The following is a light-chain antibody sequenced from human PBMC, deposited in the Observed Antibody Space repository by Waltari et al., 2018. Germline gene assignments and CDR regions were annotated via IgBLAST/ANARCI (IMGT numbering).Light chain of an antibody. V-gene: IGKV3-15*01. CDR1: RSITEN. CDR3: QQYNPWPPIT. Sequence: EIRLTQFPAIVYVSPGERLTLSCRASRSITENLAWFQQKPGQAPRLLIYGASSRATGIPARFTASGSGTEFTLTISSLQSEDFAVYFCQQYNPWPPITFGGGTRVENK. CDR2: GAS. J-gene: IGKJ4*01.